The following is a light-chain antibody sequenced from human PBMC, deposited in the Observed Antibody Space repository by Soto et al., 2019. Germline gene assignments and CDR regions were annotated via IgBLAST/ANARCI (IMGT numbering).Light chain of an antibody. Sequence: EIVMTQSPATLSVSPGERATLSCRASQSVGTTYLAWYQQKPGQAPRLLIYGASSRATGIPDRFSGSGAGTDFTLTISRLEPEDFAVYYCQQYDRSPYTFGQGTKVEIQ. CDR2: GAS. CDR3: QQYDRSPYT. J-gene: IGKJ2*01. V-gene: IGKV3-20*01. CDR1: QSVGTTY.